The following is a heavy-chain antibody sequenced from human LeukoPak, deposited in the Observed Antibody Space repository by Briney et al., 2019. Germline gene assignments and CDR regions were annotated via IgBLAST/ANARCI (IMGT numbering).Heavy chain of an antibody. Sequence: GASVKVSRKASGYTFTSYDINWVRQATGQGLEWMGWMNPNSGNTGYAQKFQGRVTMTRNTSISTAYMELSSLRSEDTAVYYCARERGRIRSPFDYWGQGTLVTVSS. CDR3: ARERGRIRSPFDY. V-gene: IGHV1-8*01. CDR1: GYTFTSYD. J-gene: IGHJ4*02. CDR2: MNPNSGNT.